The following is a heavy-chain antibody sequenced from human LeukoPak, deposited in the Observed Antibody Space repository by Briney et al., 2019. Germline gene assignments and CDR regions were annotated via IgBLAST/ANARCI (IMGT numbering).Heavy chain of an antibody. D-gene: IGHD3-3*01. CDR2: INHSGST. CDR1: GGSFSGYY. Sequence: SETLSLTCAVYGGSFSGYYWSWLRQPPGKGLEWIGEINHSGSTNYNPSLKSRVTISVDTSKNQFSLKLSSVTAADTAVYYCARGKYYDFWSGYYTGMGHYYMDVWGKGTTVTVSS. V-gene: IGHV4-34*01. CDR3: ARGKYYDFWSGYYTGMGHYYMDV. J-gene: IGHJ6*03.